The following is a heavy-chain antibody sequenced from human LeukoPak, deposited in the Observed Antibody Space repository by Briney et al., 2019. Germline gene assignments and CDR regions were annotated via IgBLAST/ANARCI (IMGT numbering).Heavy chain of an antibody. CDR1: GFTFNNAW. Sequence: GGSLRLSCVASGFTFNNAWMSWVRQAPGKGLEWIGRIKSGGGTTDYAAPVKGRFTISRDDSKNTLYLQMNSLKAEDTAVYYCTTDLGDYGDYVRCWGQGTLVTVSS. CDR2: IKSGGGTT. J-gene: IGHJ4*02. D-gene: IGHD4-17*01. CDR3: TTDLGDYGDYVRC. V-gene: IGHV3-15*01.